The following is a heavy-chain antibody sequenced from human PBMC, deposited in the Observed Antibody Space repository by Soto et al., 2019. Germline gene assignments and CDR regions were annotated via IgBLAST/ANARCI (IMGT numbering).Heavy chain of an antibody. CDR3: ARGIRNYYGVDV. CDR2: IKGDGSST. CDR1: GFTFSSYG. J-gene: IGHJ6*02. Sequence: GSLRLSCAASGFTFSSYGMHWVRQAPGTGLEWVSRIKGDGSSTSYADSVKGRFTISRDNAKNTLYVQMNSLGAEDTAVYWCARGIRNYYGVDVWGQGTTVTVSS. V-gene: IGHV3-74*01.